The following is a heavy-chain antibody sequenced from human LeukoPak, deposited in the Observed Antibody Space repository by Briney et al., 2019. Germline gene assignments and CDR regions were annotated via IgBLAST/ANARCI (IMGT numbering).Heavy chain of an antibody. J-gene: IGHJ4*02. V-gene: IGHV4-34*01. Sequence: SETLSLTCAVYGGSFSGYYWSWIRQPPGKGLEWIGEINHSGSTNYNPSLKSRVTISVDTSKNQFSLKLSSVTAADTAVYYCARTWIAAVDYWGQGTLVTVSS. D-gene: IGHD6-25*01. CDR3: ARTWIAAVDY. CDR1: GGSFSGYY. CDR2: INHSGST.